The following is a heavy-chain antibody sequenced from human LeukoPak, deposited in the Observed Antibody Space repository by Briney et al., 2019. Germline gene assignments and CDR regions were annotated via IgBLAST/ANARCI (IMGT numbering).Heavy chain of an antibody. CDR1: GGSVNSGTYY. V-gene: IGHV4-61*01. D-gene: IGHD6-13*01. CDR3: ARARPAADY. CDR2: IYYSGST. Sequence: SETLSLTCTVSGGSVNSGTYYWSWIRQPPGKGLEWIGYIYYSGSTNYNPSLKSRVTISRDTSKNQFSLRLSSLTAADTAVYYCARARPAADYWGQGTLVTVPS. J-gene: IGHJ4*02.